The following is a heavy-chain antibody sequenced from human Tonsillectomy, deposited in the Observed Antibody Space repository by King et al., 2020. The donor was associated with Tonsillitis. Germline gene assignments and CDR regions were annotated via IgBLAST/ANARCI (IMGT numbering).Heavy chain of an antibody. V-gene: IGHV4-61*02. CDR1: GGSFSSGTYY. J-gene: IGHJ5*02. CDR3: ARDYYGVGFDP. CDR2: IYTTGRT. Sequence: VQLQESGPGLVKPSQTLSLTCTVSGGSFSSGTYYWSWLRQPAGKGLEWIGRIYTTGRTKYNPSLESRVTMSVDTSKNQFSLRLSSVTAADTAFYYCARDYYGVGFDPWGQGTLVTVSS. D-gene: IGHD4-17*01.